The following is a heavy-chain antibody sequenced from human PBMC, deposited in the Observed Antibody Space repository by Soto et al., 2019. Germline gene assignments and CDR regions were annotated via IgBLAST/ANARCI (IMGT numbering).Heavy chain of an antibody. Sequence: LSLTCTVSGASISGFYWSWIRKSAGKGLEWIGRIYATGTTDYNPSLKSRVMMSADTSKKQFSLKLRSVTAADTAVYYCVRDGTKTLRDWFDPWGQGISVTVSS. CDR1: GASISGFY. J-gene: IGHJ5*02. D-gene: IGHD1-1*01. CDR2: IYATGTT. CDR3: VRDGTKTLRDWFDP. V-gene: IGHV4-4*07.